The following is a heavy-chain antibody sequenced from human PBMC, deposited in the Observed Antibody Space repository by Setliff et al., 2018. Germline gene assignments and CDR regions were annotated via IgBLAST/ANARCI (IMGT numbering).Heavy chain of an antibody. J-gene: IGHJ2*01. CDR3: ARTSTGRYFDL. CDR2: FRPSGRT. V-gene: IGHV4-38-2*01. D-gene: IGHD2-2*01. Sequence: SETLSLTCAVSGSAISSGHYWGWIRQPPGKGGLEWIGSFRPSGRTYYNPSLKSRVTISLDTSRKQFSLKLTSVTAADTAVYYCARTSTGRYFDLWGRGTLVTVSS. CDR1: GSAISSGHY.